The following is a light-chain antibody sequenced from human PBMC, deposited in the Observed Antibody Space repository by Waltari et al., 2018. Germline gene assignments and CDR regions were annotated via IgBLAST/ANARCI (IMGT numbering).Light chain of an antibody. CDR3: QQYGSSPYT. CDR1: QSVGSNY. J-gene: IGKJ2*01. Sequence: VLTQSPGTLSLSPGERATLSCSASQSVGSNYLAWYQQKPGQTPRLLIFGASSSATGIPDRFSGSGSGTDFTLTISRLEPEDFAVYYCQQYGSSPYTFGQGTRLEIK. V-gene: IGKV3-20*01. CDR2: GAS.